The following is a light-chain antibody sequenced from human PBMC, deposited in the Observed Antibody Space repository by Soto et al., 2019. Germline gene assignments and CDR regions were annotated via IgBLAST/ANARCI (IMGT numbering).Light chain of an antibody. Sequence: EIVLTQSPDTLSLSPGERATLSCRASQSISSTHLVWCQQKPGQAPSLLIFGASSRATGIPDRFSGSGSGTDFTLTIRGLETEDFAVYYCQQYATSPGTFGQGTKVDIQ. CDR3: QQYATSPGT. CDR1: QSISSTH. J-gene: IGKJ1*01. CDR2: GAS. V-gene: IGKV3-20*01.